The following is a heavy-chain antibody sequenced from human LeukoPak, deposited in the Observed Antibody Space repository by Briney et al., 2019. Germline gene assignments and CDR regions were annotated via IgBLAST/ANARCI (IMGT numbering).Heavy chain of an antibody. Sequence: GGSLRLSCAASGCTFSSPAMSCVRQAPGKGLEWVSDISGNGVSVHYADSAKSRFTISRDNSKNTLYLQMNSLRAEDTAVYYCAKEMKHYYNSATIGFDIWGQGTMVTVSS. V-gene: IGHV3-23*01. J-gene: IGHJ3*02. CDR2: ISGNGVSV. CDR1: GCTFSSPA. D-gene: IGHD3-10*01. CDR3: AKEMKHYYNSATIGFDI.